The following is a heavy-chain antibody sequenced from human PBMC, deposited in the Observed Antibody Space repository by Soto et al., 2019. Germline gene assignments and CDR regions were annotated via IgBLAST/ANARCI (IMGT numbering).Heavy chain of an antibody. V-gene: IGHV4-61*08. Sequence: SETLSLTGTVSGGSVSSGGYYWSWIRQPPGKGLEWIGYIYYSGSTNYNPSLKSRVTISVDTSKNQFSLKLSSVTAADTAVYYCGTYIVTMVRGVILYYFDSWAQGTLGTVYS. J-gene: IGHJ4*02. D-gene: IGHD3-10*01. CDR1: GGSVSSGGYY. CDR2: IYYSGST. CDR3: GTYIVTMVRGVILYYFDS.